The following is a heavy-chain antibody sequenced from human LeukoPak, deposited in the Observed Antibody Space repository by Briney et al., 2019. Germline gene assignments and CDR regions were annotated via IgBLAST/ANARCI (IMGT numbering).Heavy chain of an antibody. V-gene: IGHV3-7*05. CDR2: INQDGSAK. Sequence: PGGSLRLSCAASGFTFSRYWMAWVRQAPGRGLEWLANINQDGSAKTCVDSVKGRFTISRDNAKNSLYLQMNSLRAEDTAMYYCARDSGYNAFDYWGQGTLVTVSS. CDR1: GFTFSRYW. D-gene: IGHD5-12*01. CDR3: ARDSGYNAFDY. J-gene: IGHJ4*02.